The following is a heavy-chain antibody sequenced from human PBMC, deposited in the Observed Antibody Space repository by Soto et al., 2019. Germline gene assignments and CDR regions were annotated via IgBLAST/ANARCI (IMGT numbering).Heavy chain of an antibody. J-gene: IGHJ3*02. Sequence: GGSRRLSCAASGFTFSSYEMNWVRQAAGKGLEWVSYISSSGSTIYYADSVKGRFTISRDNAKNSLYLQMNSLRAEDTAVYYCARTKYYYDSSPPDDAFDIWGQGTMVTVSS. CDR3: ARTKYYYDSSPPDDAFDI. CDR2: ISSSGSTI. CDR1: GFTFSSYE. V-gene: IGHV3-48*03. D-gene: IGHD3-22*01.